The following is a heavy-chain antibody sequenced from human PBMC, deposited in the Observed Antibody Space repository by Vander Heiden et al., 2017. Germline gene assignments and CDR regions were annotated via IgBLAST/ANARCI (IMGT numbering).Heavy chain of an antibody. D-gene: IGHD6-13*01. V-gene: IGHV3-33*01. CDR3: ARDYGSSWPNWFDP. CDR1: GFTFSRYG. CDR2: VWYDGTNK. Sequence: QVQLVESGGGVVQPGRSLSLSCSGSGFTFSRYGMHWVRQAPGKGLEWVATVWYDGTNKYYGDSVKGRFTISRDNSNNTVYLQMNSLRVEDTAVYYCARDYGSSWPNWFDPWGQGTQVSVSS. J-gene: IGHJ5*02.